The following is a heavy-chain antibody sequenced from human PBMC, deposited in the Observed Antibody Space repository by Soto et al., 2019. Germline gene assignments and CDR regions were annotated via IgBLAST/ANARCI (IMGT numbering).Heavy chain of an antibody. J-gene: IGHJ6*02. CDR2: IIPIFGTA. Sequence: QVHLVQSGAEVKKPGSSVKVSCKASGGTFSTYAISWVRQAPGQGLEWMGGIIPIFGTANYAQKFQGRVTITADESTSTVYMELSSLRSEDTAVFYCAREYNWNERYYGMDVWGQGTTVTVSS. V-gene: IGHV1-69*12. CDR1: GGTFSTYA. CDR3: AREYNWNERYYGMDV. D-gene: IGHD1-20*01.